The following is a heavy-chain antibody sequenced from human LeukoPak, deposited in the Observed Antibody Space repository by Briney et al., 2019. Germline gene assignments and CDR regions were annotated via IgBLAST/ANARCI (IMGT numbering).Heavy chain of an antibody. CDR3: ARGGSSDAFDI. V-gene: IGHV3-48*01. J-gene: IGHJ3*02. Sequence: PGGSLRLSCAASGFTFSSYSMNWVRQAPGKGLEWVSYISSSSSTIYYADSVKGRFTISRDNAKNSLYLQMNNLRAEDTAVYYCARGGSSDAFDIWGQGTMVTVSS. D-gene: IGHD3-16*01. CDR2: ISSSSSTI. CDR1: GFTFSSYS.